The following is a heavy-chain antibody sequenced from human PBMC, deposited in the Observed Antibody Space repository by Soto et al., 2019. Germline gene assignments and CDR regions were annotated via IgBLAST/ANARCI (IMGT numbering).Heavy chain of an antibody. CDR2: IIPIFGTA. D-gene: IGHD4-17*01. CDR1: GGTFSSYA. CDR3: ARDQSGTVTIIYGMDV. J-gene: IGHJ6*02. Sequence: ASVKVSCKASGGTFSSYAISWVRQAPGQGLEWMGGIIPIFGTANYAQKFQGRVTITADESTSTAYMELSSLRSEDPAVYYCARDQSGTVTIIYGMDVWGQGTTVTVSS. V-gene: IGHV1-69*13.